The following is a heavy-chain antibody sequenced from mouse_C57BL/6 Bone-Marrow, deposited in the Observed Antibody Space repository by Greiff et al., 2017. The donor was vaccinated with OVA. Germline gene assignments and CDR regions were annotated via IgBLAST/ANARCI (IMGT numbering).Heavy chain of an antibody. J-gene: IGHJ3*01. CDR1: GYTFTDYY. Sequence: EVQLQQSGPVLVKPGASVKMSCKASGYTFTDYYMNWVKQSHGKSLEWIGVINPYNGGTSYNQKFKGKATLTVDKSSSTAYMALNSLTSEDSAVYYCARSGTRFAYWGQGTLVTVSA. V-gene: IGHV1-19*01. D-gene: IGHD3-1*01. CDR2: INPYNGGT. CDR3: ARSGTRFAY.